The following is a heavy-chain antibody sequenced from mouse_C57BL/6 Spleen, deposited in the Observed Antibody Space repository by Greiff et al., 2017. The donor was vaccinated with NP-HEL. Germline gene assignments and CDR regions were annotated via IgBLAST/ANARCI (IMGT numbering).Heavy chain of an antibody. V-gene: IGHV1-59*01. J-gene: IGHJ4*01. CDR1: GYTFTSYW. Sequence: QVQLQQPGAELVRPGTSVKLSCKASGYTFTSYWMHWVKQRPGQGLEWIGVIDPSDSYTNYNQKFKGKATLTVDTSSSTAYMQLSSLTSEDSAVYYCARRGSSYAMDYWGQGTSVTVSS. CDR3: ARRGSSYAMDY. CDR2: IDPSDSYT. D-gene: IGHD1-1*01.